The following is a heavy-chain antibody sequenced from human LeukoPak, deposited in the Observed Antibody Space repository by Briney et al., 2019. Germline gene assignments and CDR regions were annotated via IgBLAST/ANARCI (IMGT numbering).Heavy chain of an antibody. V-gene: IGHV4-59*11. Sequence: SETLSLTCTVSGGSISSHYWSWIRQPPGKGLEWIGYIYYSGSTNYNPSLKSRVTISVDTSKNQFSLKLCSVTAADTAVYYCARAGVVVPAATSYYYYYMDVWGKGTTVTVSS. CDR3: ARAGVVVPAATSYYYYYMDV. D-gene: IGHD2-2*01. J-gene: IGHJ6*03. CDR1: GGSISSHY. CDR2: IYYSGST.